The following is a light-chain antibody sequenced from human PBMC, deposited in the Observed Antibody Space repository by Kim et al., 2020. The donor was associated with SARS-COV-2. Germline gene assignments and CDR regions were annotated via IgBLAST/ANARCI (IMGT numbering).Light chain of an antibody. V-gene: IGKV1-17*01. Sequence: ASGGDRVNITCRASQEIRNDLGWYQQNPGRAPKRLIYGASSLQSGVPSRFSGSGSGTEFTLTISSLQPEDFATYFCLQHNTYPITFGQGTRLEIK. CDR1: QEIRND. CDR3: LQHNTYPIT. CDR2: GAS. J-gene: IGKJ5*01.